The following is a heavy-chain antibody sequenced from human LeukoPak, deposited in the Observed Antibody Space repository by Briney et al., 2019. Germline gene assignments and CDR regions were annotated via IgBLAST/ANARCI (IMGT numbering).Heavy chain of an antibody. J-gene: IGHJ3*02. D-gene: IGHD1-14*01. CDR1: GYTFTSYG. Sequence: ASVKVSCKASGYTFTSYGISWVRQAPGQGLEWMGIINPSGGSTSYAQKFQGRVTMTRDTSTSTVYMELSGLRSEDTAVYYCGAELRVRGAFDIWGQGTMVTVSS. V-gene: IGHV1-46*01. CDR3: GAELRVRGAFDI. CDR2: INPSGGST.